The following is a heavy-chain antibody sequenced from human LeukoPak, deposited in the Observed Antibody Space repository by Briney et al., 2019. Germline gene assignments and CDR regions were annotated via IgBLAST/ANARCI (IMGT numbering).Heavy chain of an antibody. CDR1: GLTFSSYA. Sequence: TGGSLRLSCAASGLTFSSYAMSWVRQAPGKGLEWVSAISGSGGSTYYADSVKGRFTISRDNSKNTLYLQMNSLRAEDTAVYYCARAYRRLPDAFDIWGQGTMVTVSS. D-gene: IGHD5-18*01. CDR3: ARAYRRLPDAFDI. J-gene: IGHJ3*02. CDR2: ISGSGGST. V-gene: IGHV3-23*01.